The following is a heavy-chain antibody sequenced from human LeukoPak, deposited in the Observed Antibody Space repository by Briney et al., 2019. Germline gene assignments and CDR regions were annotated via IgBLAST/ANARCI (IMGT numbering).Heavy chain of an antibody. CDR3: ARESPTYYYDGSGYYPGV. V-gene: IGHV1-46*01. D-gene: IGHD3-22*01. CDR2: INPSGGST. CDR1: GYTFTSYY. J-gene: IGHJ4*02. Sequence: ASVKVSCKASGYTFTSYYMHWVRQAPGQGLEWMGIINPSGGSTSYAQKFQGRVTMTRDMSTSTVYMELSSLRSEDTAVYYCARESPTYYYDGSGYYPGVWGQGTLVTVSS.